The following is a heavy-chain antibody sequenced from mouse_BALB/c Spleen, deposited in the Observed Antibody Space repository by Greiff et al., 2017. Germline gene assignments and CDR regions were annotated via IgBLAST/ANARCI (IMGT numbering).Heavy chain of an antibody. J-gene: IGHJ2*01. V-gene: IGHV1-7*01. CDR2: INPSTGYT. Sequence: QVQLQQSGAELAKPGASVKMSCKASGYTFTSYWMHWVKQRPGQGLEWIGYINPSTGYTEYNQKFKDKATLTADKSSSTAYMQLSSLTSEDSAVYYCARSETGGLFDYWGQGTTLTVSS. D-gene: IGHD4-1*01. CDR1: GYTFTSYW. CDR3: ARSETGGLFDY.